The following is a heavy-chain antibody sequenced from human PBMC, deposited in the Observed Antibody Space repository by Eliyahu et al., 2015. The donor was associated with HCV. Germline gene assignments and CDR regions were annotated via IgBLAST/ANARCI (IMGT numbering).Heavy chain of an antibody. CDR3: AILSSSSGNFDC. Sequence: EVQLVESGGGLVQPGGSLRLSXGTSGXXFSSYGMNWVRQAPGKGLEWISYISSDRSAIYYADSVKGRFTISRDNAKNSLYLQMSSLRAEDTALYYCAILSSSSGNFDCWGQGTLVTVSS. CDR2: ISSDRSAI. CDR1: GXXFSSYG. D-gene: IGHD6-6*01. V-gene: IGHV3-48*01. J-gene: IGHJ4*02.